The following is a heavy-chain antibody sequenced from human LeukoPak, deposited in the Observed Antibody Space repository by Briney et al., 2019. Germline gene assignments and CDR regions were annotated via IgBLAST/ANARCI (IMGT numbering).Heavy chain of an antibody. CDR1: GYTFSGHY. Sequence: GASVKVSCKASGYTFSGHYLHWVRQAPGQGLEWMGRINPNTGVTQYTENFQGRVTMTGDTSISTAYMELNGLRSDDTAIYYCARTWIQLITPDFDLWGQGTLVTVSS. D-gene: IGHD5-18*01. CDR2: INPNTGVT. J-gene: IGHJ4*02. V-gene: IGHV1-2*06. CDR3: ARTWIQLITPDFDL.